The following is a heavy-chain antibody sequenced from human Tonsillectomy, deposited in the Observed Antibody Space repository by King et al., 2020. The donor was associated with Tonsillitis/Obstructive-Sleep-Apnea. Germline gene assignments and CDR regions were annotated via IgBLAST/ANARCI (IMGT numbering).Heavy chain of an antibody. CDR3: ARDRRHFPEPGGYFDS. D-gene: IGHD2/OR15-2a*01. J-gene: IGHJ4*02. CDR1: GFTFSHYY. V-gene: IGHV3-7*04. Sequence: VQLVESGGGLVQPGGSLRLSCAASGFTFSHYYMAWVRQAPGKGLEWVANIKQDGREQYYVDSVKGRFTISRDNAKNSVFLQLSSLRPEDSGIYYCARDRRHFPEPGGYFDSWGPGALVTVSS. CDR2: IKQDGREQ.